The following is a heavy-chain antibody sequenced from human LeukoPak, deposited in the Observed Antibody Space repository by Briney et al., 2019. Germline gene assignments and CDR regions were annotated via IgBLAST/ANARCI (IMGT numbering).Heavy chain of an antibody. CDR1: GYTFTSYG. V-gene: IGHV1-18*01. Sequence: ASVKVSCKASGYTFTSYGISWVRQAPGQGLEWMGWISAYNGNTNYAQKLQGRVTMTRDTSTSTVYMELSSLRSEDTAVYYCASSSGGSYEDWFDPWGQGTLVTVSS. D-gene: IGHD1-26*01. CDR3: ASSSGGSYEDWFDP. CDR2: ISAYNGNT. J-gene: IGHJ5*02.